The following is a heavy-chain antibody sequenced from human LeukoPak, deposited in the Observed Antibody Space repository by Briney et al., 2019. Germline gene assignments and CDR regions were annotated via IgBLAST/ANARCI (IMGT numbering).Heavy chain of an antibody. CDR1: GYSISSGYY. J-gene: IGHJ5*02. Sequence: SETLSLTRAVSGYSISSGYYWGWIRQPPGKGLEWIGSIYHSGSTYYNPSLKSRVTISVDTSKNQFSLKLSSVTAADTAVYYCARDGGYYRFDPWGQGTLVTVSS. D-gene: IGHD2-15*01. CDR3: ARDGGYYRFDP. V-gene: IGHV4-38-2*02. CDR2: IYHSGST.